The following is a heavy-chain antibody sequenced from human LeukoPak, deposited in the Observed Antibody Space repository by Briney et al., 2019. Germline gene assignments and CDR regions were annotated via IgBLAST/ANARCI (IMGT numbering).Heavy chain of an antibody. CDR3: ARDTNYYGMDV. CDR1: GGSISSSNW. V-gene: IGHV4-4*02. CDR2: IYHSGST. Sequence: SGTLSLTCAVSGGSISSSNWWSWVRQPPGKGLEWIGEIYHSGSTNYNPSLKGRVTMSVDKSKNQFSLKLSSVTAADTAVYYCARDTNYYGMDVWGKGTTVTVSS. D-gene: IGHD1-1*01. J-gene: IGHJ6*04.